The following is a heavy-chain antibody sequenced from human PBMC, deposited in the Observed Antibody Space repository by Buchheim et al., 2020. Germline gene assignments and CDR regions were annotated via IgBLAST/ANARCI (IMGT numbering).Heavy chain of an antibody. J-gene: IGHJ6*02. Sequence: QVQLQESGPGLVKPSQTLSLTCTVSGGSISSGSYYWSWIRQPAGKGLEWIGRIYTSGSTNYNPSLKSQVTISVDTSKNQFSLKLSSVTAADTAVYYCARGGVTEYYYYGMDVWGQGTT. CDR1: GGSISSGSYY. V-gene: IGHV4-61*02. CDR2: IYTSGST. D-gene: IGHD2-21*02. CDR3: ARGGVTEYYYYGMDV.